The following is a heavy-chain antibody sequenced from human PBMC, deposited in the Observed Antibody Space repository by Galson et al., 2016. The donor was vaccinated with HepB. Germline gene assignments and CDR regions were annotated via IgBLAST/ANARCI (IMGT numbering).Heavy chain of an antibody. CDR3: AKGRATPPDYFYYYGMDV. V-gene: IGHV3-30*18. CDR1: GFTFTNFG. Sequence: SLRLSCAVSGFTFTNFGMHWVRQAPGKGLEWVAVISYDGNTKYYADSMKGRFTISRDNSKNTLYLQMSSLRAEDTAMYFCAKGRATPPDYFYYYGMDVWGQGTTVTVSS. D-gene: IGHD5-12*01. J-gene: IGHJ6*02. CDR2: ISYDGNTK.